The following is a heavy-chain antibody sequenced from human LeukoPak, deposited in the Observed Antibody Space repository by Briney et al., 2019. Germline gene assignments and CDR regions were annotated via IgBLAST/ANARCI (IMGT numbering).Heavy chain of an antibody. Sequence: TLSLPRNVSGASISSGAYYWSWIHHPPGKGLAWIGYHYYSGSTYYNLSLTSRVTISVDTSKNQFSLKLSSVTAADTAVYYCAREGAAAGEFDYWGQGTLVTVSS. CDR2: HYYSGST. D-gene: IGHD6-13*01. CDR1: GASISSGAYY. CDR3: AREGAAAGEFDY. J-gene: IGHJ4*02. V-gene: IGHV4-30-4*01.